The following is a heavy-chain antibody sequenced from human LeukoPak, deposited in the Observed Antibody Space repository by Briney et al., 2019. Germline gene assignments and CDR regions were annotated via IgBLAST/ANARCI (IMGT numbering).Heavy chain of an antibody. CDR2: IHYSGST. Sequence: PSETLSLTCAVSGGSVSSTNWWNWVRQPPGKGLEWIGEIHYSGSTKYNPSLMSRITISVDKSKNQISLKLTSVTAADTAVYYCGRFYFDSSGVIGDYWGQGTLITVSS. CDR1: GGSVSSTNW. V-gene: IGHV4-4*02. J-gene: IGHJ4*02. D-gene: IGHD3-22*01. CDR3: GRFYFDSSGVIGDY.